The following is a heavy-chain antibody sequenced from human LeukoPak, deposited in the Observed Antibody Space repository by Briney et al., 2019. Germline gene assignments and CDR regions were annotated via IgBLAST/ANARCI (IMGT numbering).Heavy chain of an antibody. V-gene: IGHV3-30*01. J-gene: IGHJ6*03. D-gene: IGHD3-16*02. CDR3: ARVARYRGYYYYYMDV. CDR1: GFTFSSYA. Sequence: GGSLRLSCAASGFTFSSYAMHWVRQAPGKGLEWGAVISYDGSNKYYADSVKGRFTISRDNSKNTLYLQMNSLRAEDTAVYYCARVARYRGYYYYYMDVWGKGTTVTVSS. CDR2: ISYDGSNK.